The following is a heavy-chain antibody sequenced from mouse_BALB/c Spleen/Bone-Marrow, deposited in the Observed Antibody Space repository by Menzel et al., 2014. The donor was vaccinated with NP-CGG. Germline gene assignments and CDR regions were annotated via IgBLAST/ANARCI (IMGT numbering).Heavy chain of an antibody. CDR2: INPSSGYT. J-gene: IGHJ3*01. V-gene: IGHV1-4*01. CDR3: ARERNWDSFAY. Sequence: QVQLQQSGAELAGPGASVKMSCKASGYTFTSYTVHWVKQWPGQGLEWIGYINPSSGYTNYNQKFKDKATLTADKSSSTAYMQLSSLTSEDSAVYYCARERNWDSFAYWGQGTLVTVSA. D-gene: IGHD4-1*01. CDR1: GYTFTSYT.